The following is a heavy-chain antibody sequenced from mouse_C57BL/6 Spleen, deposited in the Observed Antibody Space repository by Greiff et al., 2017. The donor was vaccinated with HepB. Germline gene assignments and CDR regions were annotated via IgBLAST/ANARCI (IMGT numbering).Heavy chain of an antibody. V-gene: IGHV1-69*01. CDR1: GYTFTSYW. Sequence: VQLQQPGAELVMPGASVKLSCKASGYTFTSYWMHWVKQRPGQGLEWIGEIDPSDSYTNYNQKFKGKSTLTVDKSSSTAYMQLSSLTSEDSAVYYCARFYYGSLYYAMDYWGQGTSVTVSS. CDR3: ARFYYGSLYYAMDY. J-gene: IGHJ4*01. D-gene: IGHD1-1*01. CDR2: IDPSDSYT.